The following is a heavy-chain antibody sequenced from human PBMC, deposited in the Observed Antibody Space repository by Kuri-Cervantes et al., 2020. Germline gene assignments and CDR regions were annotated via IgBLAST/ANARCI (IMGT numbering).Heavy chain of an antibody. J-gene: IGHJ6*02. CDR1: GGTFSSYA. CDR2: IIPIFGTA. D-gene: IGHD2-2*01. Sequence: SVKVSCKASGGTFSSYAISWVRQAPGQGLEWMGGIIPIFGTANYAQKFQGRVTITADESTSTAYMELSSLRSEDTAVYYCARGEDIVVVPAASPYYYYYGMDVWGRGTTVTVSS. V-gene: IGHV1-69*13. CDR3: ARGEDIVVVPAASPYYYYYGMDV.